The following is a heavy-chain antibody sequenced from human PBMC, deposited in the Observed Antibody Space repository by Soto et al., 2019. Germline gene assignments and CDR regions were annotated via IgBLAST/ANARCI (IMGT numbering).Heavy chain of an antibody. D-gene: IGHD6-6*01. J-gene: IGHJ6*02. CDR1: GSSFTSYW. CDR3: ARGRSIAARRGGMDV. V-gene: IGHV5-51*01. Sequence: PAESQKISCQCSGSSFTSYWIGWVRHMPGNGLEWMGIIYPGDSDTRYSPSFQGQVTISADKSISTAYLQWSSLKASDTAMYYCARGRSIAARRGGMDVWGQGTTVTVSS. CDR2: IYPGDSDT.